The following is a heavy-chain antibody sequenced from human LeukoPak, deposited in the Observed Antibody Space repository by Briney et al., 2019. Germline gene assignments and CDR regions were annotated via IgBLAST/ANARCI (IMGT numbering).Heavy chain of an antibody. J-gene: IGHJ4*02. Sequence: GASVKVSCRASGGTFSSYAISWVRQAPGQGLEWMGRIIPILGIANYAQKFQGRVTITADKSTSTAYMELSSLRSEDTAVYNCARGDDYGALDYWGQGTLVTVSS. CDR2: IIPILGIA. D-gene: IGHD4-17*01. CDR1: GGTFSSYA. CDR3: ARGDDYGALDY. V-gene: IGHV1-69*04.